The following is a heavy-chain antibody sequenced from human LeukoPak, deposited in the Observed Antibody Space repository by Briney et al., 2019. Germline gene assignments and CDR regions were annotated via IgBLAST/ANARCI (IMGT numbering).Heavy chain of an antibody. CDR3: AKVSLCPY. CDR1: GFTFSSYS. J-gene: IGHJ4*02. V-gene: IGHV3-21*01. CDR2: ISSSSDYI. Sequence: GGSLRLSCEASGFTFSSYSMNWVRQAPGKGLEWVSAISSSSDYIFYADSVKGRFTISRDNSKNTLYLQMNSLRAEDTAVYYCAKVSLCPYWGQGTLVTVSS. D-gene: IGHD2-2*01.